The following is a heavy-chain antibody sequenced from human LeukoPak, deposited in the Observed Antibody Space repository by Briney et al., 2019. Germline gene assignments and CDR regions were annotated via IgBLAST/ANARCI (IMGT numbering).Heavy chain of an antibody. J-gene: IGHJ4*02. D-gene: IGHD1-26*01. V-gene: IGHV3-30-3*01. CDR3: ARERTMIVGAIRGAFDY. Sequence: GRSLRLSCAASGFTFSSYAMHWVRQAPGKGLEWVAVISYDGSNKYYADSVKGRFTISRDNSKNTLYLQMNGLRAEDTAVYYCARERTMIVGAIRGAFDYWGQGTLVTVSS. CDR1: GFTFSSYA. CDR2: ISYDGSNK.